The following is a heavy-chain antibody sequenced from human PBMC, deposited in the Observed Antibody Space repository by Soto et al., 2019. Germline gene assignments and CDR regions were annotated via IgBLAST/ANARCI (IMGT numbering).Heavy chain of an antibody. CDR1: GGSVSSYY. CDR3: ANDSTGWFDP. Sequence: SETLSLTCTVSGGSVSSYYWSWIRQPAGKGLEWIGRFYTSGNTNYNPSLKSRVTMALDTSKNQFSLKLSSVTAADAAVYFCANDSTGWFDPWGQGTLVTVSS. D-gene: IGHD7-27*01. CDR2: FYTSGNT. J-gene: IGHJ5*02. V-gene: IGHV4-4*07.